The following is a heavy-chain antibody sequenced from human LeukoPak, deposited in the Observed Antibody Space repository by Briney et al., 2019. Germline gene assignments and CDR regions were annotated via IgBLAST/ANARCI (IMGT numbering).Heavy chain of an antibody. V-gene: IGHV4-59*01. CDR3: ARVKQLYSNYEGGFDY. CDR2: IYYSGNT. D-gene: IGHD4-11*01. CDR1: GGSISSYY. J-gene: IGHJ4*02. Sequence: PSETLSLTCTVSGGSISSYYWSWIRQPPGKGLEWIGYIYYSGNTNYNPSLKSRVTISVDTSKNQLSVKLSSVTAADTAVYYCARVKQLYSNYEGGFDYWGQGTLVTVSS.